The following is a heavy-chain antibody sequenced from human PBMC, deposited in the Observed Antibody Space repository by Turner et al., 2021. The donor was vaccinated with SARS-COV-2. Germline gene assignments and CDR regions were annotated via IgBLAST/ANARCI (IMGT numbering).Heavy chain of an antibody. CDR2: IKTDGSSK. V-gene: IGHV3-7*01. Sequence: EVQLVASGGGLVQSGWSLRLSCAGSGFTFSDYWMGWVRQAPGKGLEWVANIKTDGSSKYYVDSVKDRCTTSRDNAKNSLYLQMYSLRAEDTAVYYCVRHGSWNFDSWGQGTLVTVSS. CDR1: GFTFSDYW. D-gene: IGHD1-1*01. J-gene: IGHJ5*01. CDR3: VRHGSWNFDS.